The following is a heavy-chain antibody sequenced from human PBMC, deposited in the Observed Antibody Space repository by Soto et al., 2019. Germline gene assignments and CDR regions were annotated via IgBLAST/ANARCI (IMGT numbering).Heavy chain of an antibody. CDR2: INHSGST. D-gene: IGHD2-15*01. J-gene: IGHJ6*02. Sequence: SETLSLTCAVYGGSFSGYYWSWIRQPPGKGLEWIGEINHSGSTNYNPSLKSRVTISVDTSKKQFSLKLSSVTAADTAVYYCARDLVEGCSGGSCYPPNYYYSMDVWGQGTTDTVCS. CDR1: GGSFSGYY. V-gene: IGHV4-34*01. CDR3: ARDLVEGCSGGSCYPPNYYYSMDV.